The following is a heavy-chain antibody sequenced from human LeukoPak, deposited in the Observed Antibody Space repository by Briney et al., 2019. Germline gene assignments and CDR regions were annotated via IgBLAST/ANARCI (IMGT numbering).Heavy chain of an antibody. CDR1: GYTFTSYY. V-gene: IGHV1-46*01. J-gene: IGHJ4*02. CDR2: INPSGGST. Sequence: ASVKVSCKAYGYTFTSYYMHWVRQAPGQGLEWMGIINPSGGSTSYAQKFQGRVTMTRDTSTSTVYMELSSLRSEDTAVYYCAREPRPNYDFWSGNFDYWGQGTLVTVSS. D-gene: IGHD3-3*01. CDR3: AREPRPNYDFWSGNFDY.